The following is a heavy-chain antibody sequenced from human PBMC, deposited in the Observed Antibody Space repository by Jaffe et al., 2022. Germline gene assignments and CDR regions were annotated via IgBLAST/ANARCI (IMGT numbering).Heavy chain of an antibody. CDR1: GYSISSGYY. CDR2: IYHSGST. CDR3: ARVQRIVGAIDAFDI. V-gene: IGHV4-38-2*01. Sequence: QVQLQESGPGLVKPSETLSLTCAVSGYSISSGYYWGWIRQPPGKGLEWIGSIYHSGSTYYNPSLKSRVTISVDTSKNQFSLKLSSVTAADTAVYYCARVQRIVGAIDAFDIWGQGTMVTVSS. J-gene: IGHJ3*02. D-gene: IGHD1-26*01.